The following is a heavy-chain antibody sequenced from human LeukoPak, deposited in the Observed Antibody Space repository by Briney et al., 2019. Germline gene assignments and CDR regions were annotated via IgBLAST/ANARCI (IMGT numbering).Heavy chain of an antibody. V-gene: IGHV3-66*01. D-gene: IGHD4-11*01. Sequence: GGSLRLSCAASGFTVSSNYMSWVRQAPGKGLEWVSVIYSGGSTYYADSVKGRFTLSRDNSKNTLYLQMNSLRAEDTAVYYCARATTPRDGMDVWGQGTTVTVSS. CDR2: IYSGGST. CDR1: GFTVSSNY. CDR3: ARATTPRDGMDV. J-gene: IGHJ6*02.